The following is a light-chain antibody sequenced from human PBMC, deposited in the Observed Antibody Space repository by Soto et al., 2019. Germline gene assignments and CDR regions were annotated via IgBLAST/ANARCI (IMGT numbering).Light chain of an antibody. CDR2: RAT. J-gene: IGKJ1*01. V-gene: IGKV1-5*03. CDR1: QSVDTW. CDR3: HHCNDYSRV. Sequence: DIPMTQSPSTLSASIGDTVTITCRTSQSVDTWLAWYQHKAGKAPKHLIYRATSLATGVPSRFSGCGSGTVFTLTTASLQPDDFATSCCHHCNDYSRVFGQGTQVEIK.